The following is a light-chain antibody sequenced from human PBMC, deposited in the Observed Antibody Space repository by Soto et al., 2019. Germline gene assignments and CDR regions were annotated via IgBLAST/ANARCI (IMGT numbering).Light chain of an antibody. Sequence: QSALTQPASVSGSPGQSITISCTGTSSDVGNYNLVSWYQQYPGKALKLMIYEGGKRPSGVSNRFSGSKSGNTASLTIAGLQAEVEADYYCSSYTSSVTYVFGTGTKLAVL. CDR2: EGG. V-gene: IGLV2-14*02. CDR3: SSYTSSVTYV. CDR1: SSDVGNYNL. J-gene: IGLJ1*01.